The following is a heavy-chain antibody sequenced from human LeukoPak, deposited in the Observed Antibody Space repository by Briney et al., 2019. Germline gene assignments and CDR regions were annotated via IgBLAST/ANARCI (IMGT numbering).Heavy chain of an antibody. CDR3: ARRFRREGLDY. CDR2: IYYSGST. CDR1: GGSISSYY. J-gene: IGHJ4*02. D-gene: IGHD1-26*01. Sequence: SETLSLTCTVSGGSISSYYWSWIRQPPGKGLEWIGYIYYSGSTNYNPSLKSRVTISVDTSKNQFSLKLSSVTAADTAVYYCARRFRREGLDYWGQGTLVTVSS. V-gene: IGHV4-59*01.